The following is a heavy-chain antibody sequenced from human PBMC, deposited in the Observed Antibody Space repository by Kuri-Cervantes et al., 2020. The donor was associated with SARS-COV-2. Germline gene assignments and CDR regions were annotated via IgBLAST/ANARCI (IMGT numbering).Heavy chain of an antibody. V-gene: IGHV1-2*04. Sequence: ASVKVSCKASGYTFSDYYMYWVRQAPGQGLEWMGWINPNGGGTNYAQKFQGWVTMTRDTSSTGYMELSRLRSDDTAVYYCARGMVRGLIQSYYYGMDVWGQGTTVTVSS. CDR1: GYTFSDYY. D-gene: IGHD3-10*01. CDR3: ARGMVRGLIQSYYYGMDV. CDR2: INPNGGGT. J-gene: IGHJ6*02.